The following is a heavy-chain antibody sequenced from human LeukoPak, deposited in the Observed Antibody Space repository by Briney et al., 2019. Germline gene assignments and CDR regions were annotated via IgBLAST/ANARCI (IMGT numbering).Heavy chain of an antibody. CDR1: GGSISSSNW. CDR2: IYHSGST. D-gene: IGHD3-9*01. V-gene: IGHV4-4*02. J-gene: IGHJ2*01. Sequence: SETLSLTCAVSGGSISSSNWWSWVRQPPGKGLEWIGEIYHSGSTNYNPSLKSRVTISVDKSKNQFSLKLSSVTAADTAVYYCARVDDILTGYSTHWYFDLWGRGTLVTVSS. CDR3: ARVDDILTGYSTHWYFDL.